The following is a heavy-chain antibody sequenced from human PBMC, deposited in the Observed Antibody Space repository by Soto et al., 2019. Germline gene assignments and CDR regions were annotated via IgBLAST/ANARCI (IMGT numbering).Heavy chain of an antibody. V-gene: IGHV3-33*01. Sequence: QVQLVESGGGVVQPGRSLRLSCAASGFTFSSYGMHWVGQAPGKGLEWVAVIWYDGSNKYYADSVKGRFTISRDNSKNTLYLQMKSLRAEDTAVYYCAREPGAAVAGALGYWGQGTLVTVSS. D-gene: IGHD6-19*01. CDR2: IWYDGSNK. J-gene: IGHJ4*02. CDR1: GFTFSSYG. CDR3: AREPGAAVAGALGY.